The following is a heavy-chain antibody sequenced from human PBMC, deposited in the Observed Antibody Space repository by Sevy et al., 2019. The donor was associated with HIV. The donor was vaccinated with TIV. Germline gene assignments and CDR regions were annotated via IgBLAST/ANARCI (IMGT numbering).Heavy chain of an antibody. V-gene: IGHV3-30-3*01. CDR1: GFNFSSYA. D-gene: IGHD3-22*01. J-gene: IGHJ4*02. CDR3: ARGFLDSSRSYYFDY. CDR2: ISYDGSNK. Sequence: GGSLRLSCAASGFNFSSYAMHWVRQAPGKGLEWVAVISYDGSNKYYADSVKGRFTISIDSSKNTLYLQMNSLRAEDTAVYYCARGFLDSSRSYYFDYWGQGTLVTVSS.